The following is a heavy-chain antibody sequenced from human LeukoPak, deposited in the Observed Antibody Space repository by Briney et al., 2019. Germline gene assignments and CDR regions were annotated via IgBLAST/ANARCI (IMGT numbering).Heavy chain of an antibody. D-gene: IGHD2-2*01. CDR3: ARYPPVTPAAITSGGMDV. Sequence: NPGGSLRLSCAASGFTFSDYYMSWIRQAPGKGLEWVSYISSSGSTIYYADSVKGRFTISRDNAKNSLYLQMNSLRAEDTAVYYCARYPPVTPAAITSGGMDVWGQGTTVTVSS. V-gene: IGHV3-11*01. CDR2: ISSSGSTI. J-gene: IGHJ6*02. CDR1: GFTFSDYY.